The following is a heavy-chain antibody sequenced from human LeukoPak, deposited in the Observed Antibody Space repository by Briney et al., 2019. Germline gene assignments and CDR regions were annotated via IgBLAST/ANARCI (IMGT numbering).Heavy chain of an antibody. CDR1: GYSFSSYW. CDR3: ARRAYCGGDCYLDY. CDR2: IYPGDSDT. J-gene: IGHJ4*02. Sequence: HGESLKISCKGSGYSFSSYWIGWVRQMPGKGLEWMGMIYPGDSDTRYSLSFQGQVTISADKSISTAYLQWSSLKASDTAMYYCARRAYCGGDCYLDYWGQGTLVTVSS. D-gene: IGHD2-21*02. V-gene: IGHV5-51*01.